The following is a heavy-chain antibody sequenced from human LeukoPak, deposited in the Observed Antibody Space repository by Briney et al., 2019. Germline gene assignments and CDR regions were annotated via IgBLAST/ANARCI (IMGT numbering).Heavy chain of an antibody. CDR1: GFTFSSYA. D-gene: IGHD2-2*01. V-gene: IGHV3-23*01. Sequence: GGSLRLFCAASGFTFSSYAMSWVRQAPGKGLEWVSAISGSGGSTYYADSVKGRFTISRDNSKNTLYLQMNSLRAEDTAVYYCAKKERYCSSTSCAYYYYYYGMDVWGQGTTVTVSS. CDR3: AKKERYCSSTSCAYYYYYYGMDV. J-gene: IGHJ6*02. CDR2: ISGSGGST.